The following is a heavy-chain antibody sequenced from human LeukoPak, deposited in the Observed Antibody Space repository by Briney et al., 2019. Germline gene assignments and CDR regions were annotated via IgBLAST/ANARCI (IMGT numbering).Heavy chain of an antibody. V-gene: IGHV3-30-3*01. Sequence: GGSLRLSCAASGFTLSSYAMHWVRQAPGKGLEWVAVISYDGSNKYYADSVKGRFTISRDNSKNSLYLQMNSLRVEDTAVYFCAKDGGRYRFDYWGQGTLVTVSS. J-gene: IGHJ4*02. CDR3: AKDGGRYRFDY. D-gene: IGHD3-16*02. CDR1: GFTLSSYA. CDR2: ISYDGSNK.